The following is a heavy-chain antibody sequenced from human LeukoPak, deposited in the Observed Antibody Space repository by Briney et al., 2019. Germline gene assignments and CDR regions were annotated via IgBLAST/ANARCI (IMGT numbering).Heavy chain of an antibody. CDR2: IYTSGRANYT. CDR1: GGSISTYY. CDR3: ARDWHLGDCSGGDCTHDAFDL. J-gene: IGHJ3*01. Sequence: PSETLSLTCIVSGGSISTYYWSWIRQPAGKGLEWIWRIYTSGRANYTNYNPSLKSRVIMSADTHKNHFSLQLRSVTAVDTAVYYCARDWHLGDCSGGDCTHDAFDLWGQGTMVTVSS. V-gene: IGHV4-4*07. D-gene: IGHD2-15*01.